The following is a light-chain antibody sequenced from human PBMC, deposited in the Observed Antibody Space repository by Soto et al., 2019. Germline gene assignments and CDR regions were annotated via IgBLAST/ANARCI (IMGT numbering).Light chain of an antibody. CDR1: SSDVGGYNF. V-gene: IGLV2-8*01. CDR2: EDI. Sequence: QSALTQPRSVSGPPGQSVTISCTGTSSDVGGYNFVSWYQQHPGKAPKLMIYEDIKRPSGVPDRFSGSKSGNTASLTVSGLQPEDEADYYCSSYAGSNNLVFGGGTKVTVL. J-gene: IGLJ2*01. CDR3: SSYAGSNNLV.